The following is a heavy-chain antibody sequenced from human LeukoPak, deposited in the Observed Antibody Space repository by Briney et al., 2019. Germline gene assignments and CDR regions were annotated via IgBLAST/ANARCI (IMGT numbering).Heavy chain of an antibody. Sequence: HPGGSLKLSCAASGFTLSGSAMHWVRQASGKGLEWVGRIRSKANSYATAYAASVKGRFTISRDDSKNTAYLQMNSLKTEDTAVYYCTVAATFDLWGRGTLVTVSS. V-gene: IGHV3-73*01. CDR3: TVAATFDL. D-gene: IGHD2-15*01. J-gene: IGHJ2*01. CDR2: IRSKANSYAT. CDR1: GFTLSGSA.